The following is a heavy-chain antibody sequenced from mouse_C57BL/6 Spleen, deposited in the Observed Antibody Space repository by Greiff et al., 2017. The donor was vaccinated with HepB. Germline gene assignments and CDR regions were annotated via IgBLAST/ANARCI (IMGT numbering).Heavy chain of an antibody. J-gene: IGHJ4*01. D-gene: IGHD1-1*01. CDR3: ARHEDYYGSSYDYYAMDY. CDR2: FYPGSGSI. Sequence: QVQLQQSGAELVKPGASVKLSCKASGYTFTEYTIHWVKQRSGQGLEWIGWFYPGSGSIKYNEKFKDKATLTADKSSSTVYMELSRLTSEDSAVYFCARHEDYYGSSYDYYAMDYWGQGTTVTVSS. CDR1: GYTFTEYT. V-gene: IGHV1-62-2*01.